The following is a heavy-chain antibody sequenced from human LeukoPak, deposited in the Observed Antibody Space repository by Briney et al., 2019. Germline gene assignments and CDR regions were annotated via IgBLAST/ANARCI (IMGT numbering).Heavy chain of an antibody. J-gene: IGHJ6*02. V-gene: IGHV1-69*01. CDR1: GGTFRSYG. Sequence: SVRVSCKASGGTFRSYGLNWVRQAPGQGLEWMGGFIPILGTAKYAQKLQGRVTITADESTSTGYMELSSLRYEDTAVYYCARGLYCSSSTSCYDYGMDVWGQGTTVTVSS. CDR3: ARGLYCSSSTSCYDYGMDV. D-gene: IGHD2-2*01. CDR2: FIPILGTA.